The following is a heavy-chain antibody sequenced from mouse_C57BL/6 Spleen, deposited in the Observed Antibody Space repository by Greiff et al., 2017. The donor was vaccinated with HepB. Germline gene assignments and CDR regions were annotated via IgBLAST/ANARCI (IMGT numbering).Heavy chain of an antibody. D-gene: IGHD1-1*01. CDR2: INPSNGGT. V-gene: IGHV1-53*01. CDR1: GYTFTSYW. CDR3: ARWGYYGSPFDY. Sequence: VQLQQPGTELVKPGASVKLSCKASGYTFTSYWMHWVKQRPGQGLEWIGNINPSNGGTNYNEKFKSKATLTVDKSASTAYMQLSSLTSEDSAVYYCARWGYYGSPFDYWGQGTTLTVSS. J-gene: IGHJ2*01.